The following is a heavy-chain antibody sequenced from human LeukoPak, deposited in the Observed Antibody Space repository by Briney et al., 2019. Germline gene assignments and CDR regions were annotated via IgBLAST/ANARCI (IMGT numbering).Heavy chain of an antibody. CDR2: INTDGSNT. CDR1: GFTFSTYY. Sequence: GGSLRLSCAASGFTFSTYYMHWVGQAPGKGLVWVSHINTDGSNTRYADSVKGRFTISRDNAKNTLYLQMNSLRAEDTAVYYCARSDYYPSNGYPAYLDYWGQGTLVTVSS. J-gene: IGHJ4*02. V-gene: IGHV3-74*01. CDR3: ARSDYYPSNGYPAYLDY. D-gene: IGHD3-22*01.